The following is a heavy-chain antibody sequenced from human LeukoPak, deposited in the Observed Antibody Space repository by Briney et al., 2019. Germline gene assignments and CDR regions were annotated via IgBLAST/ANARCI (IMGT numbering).Heavy chain of an antibody. CDR2: INGFNGAA. Sequence: ASVKVSCKASGYNFAVYGMTWVRQAPGQGLEWMGWINGFNGAANYAQILQGRVTMTTDKSTTTAYLELTGLKSGDTAIYFCARGGGAGATIDYWGQGTLVTVSS. V-gene: IGHV1-18*01. CDR1: GYNFAVYG. J-gene: IGHJ4*02. D-gene: IGHD1-26*01. CDR3: ARGGGAGATIDY.